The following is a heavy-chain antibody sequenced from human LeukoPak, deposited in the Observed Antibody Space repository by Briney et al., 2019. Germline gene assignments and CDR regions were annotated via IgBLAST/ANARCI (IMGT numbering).Heavy chain of an antibody. CDR2: ISYDGSNK. Sequence: PARSLRLSCAASGFTFSSYGMHWVRQAPGKGLEWVAVISYDGSNKYYADSVKGRFTISRDNSKNTLYLQMNSLRAEDTAVYYCPKWMVRGVTRTDAFDIWGQGTMVTVSS. CDR1: GFTFSSYG. V-gene: IGHV3-30*18. CDR3: PKWMVRGVTRTDAFDI. D-gene: IGHD3-10*01. J-gene: IGHJ3*02.